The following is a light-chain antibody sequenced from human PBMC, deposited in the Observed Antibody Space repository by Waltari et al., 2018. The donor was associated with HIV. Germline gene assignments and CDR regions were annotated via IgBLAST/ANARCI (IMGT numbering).Light chain of an antibody. Sequence: QSVLTQPPSASGTPGQGVTISCSGSSSNIGRNSVSWYQQFPGKAPKLLSDMNNEGPSGVPDRFAGSNAGTAGFVAISGLQTEDEADYYGATWDDSLNGGVFGGGTDLTVL. V-gene: IGLV1-44*01. CDR3: ATWDDSLNGGV. CDR1: SSNIGRNS. J-gene: IGLJ3*02. CDR2: MNN.